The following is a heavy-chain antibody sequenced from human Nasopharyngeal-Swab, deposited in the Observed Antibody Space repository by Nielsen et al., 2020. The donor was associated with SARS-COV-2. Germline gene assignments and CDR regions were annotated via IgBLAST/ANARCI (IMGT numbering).Heavy chain of an antibody. CDR2: ISGSGGST. CDR3: AKDKVSTGDDYYYYGMDV. Sequence: GEPLKISCAASGFTFSSYAMSWVRQAPGKGLEWVSAISGSGGSTYYADSVKGRFTISRDNSKNTLYLQMNSLRAEDTAVYYCAKDKVSTGDDYYYYGMDVWGQGTTVTVSS. J-gene: IGHJ6*02. CDR1: GFTFSSYA. V-gene: IGHV3-23*01. D-gene: IGHD3-16*01.